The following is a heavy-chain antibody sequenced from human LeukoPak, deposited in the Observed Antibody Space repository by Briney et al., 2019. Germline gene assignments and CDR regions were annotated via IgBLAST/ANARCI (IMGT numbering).Heavy chain of an antibody. CDR1: VYTFTGYY. D-gene: IGHD6-13*01. CDR3: ARALYSSSWFDY. CDR2: INPNSGGT. J-gene: IGHJ4*02. Sequence: GASVNVSCKASVYTFTGYYMHWVRQAPGQGLEWMGWINPNSGGTNYAQKFQGRVTMTRDTSISTAYMELRRLRSDDTAVYYCARALYSSSWFDYWGQGTLVTVSS. V-gene: IGHV1-2*02.